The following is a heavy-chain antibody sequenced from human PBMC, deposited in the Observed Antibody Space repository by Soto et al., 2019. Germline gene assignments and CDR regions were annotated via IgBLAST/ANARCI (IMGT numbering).Heavy chain of an antibody. CDR1: GFTVSGKKY. CDR2: LYIADGT. D-gene: IGHD2-15*01. J-gene: IGHJ3*02. V-gene: IGHV3-53*01. Sequence: DVQVVESGGGLIQPGGSLRLSCAASGFTVSGKKYITWVRQAPGQGLEWVSALYIADGTFYADSVRGRFTVSIDSSKNTVYLQMNNLSPEDTAVDFCATWLLREHAFDIWGLGTMVTVSS. CDR3: ATWLLREHAFDI.